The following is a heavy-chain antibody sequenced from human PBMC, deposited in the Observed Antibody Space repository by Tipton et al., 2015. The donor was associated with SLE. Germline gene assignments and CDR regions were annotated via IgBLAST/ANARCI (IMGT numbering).Heavy chain of an antibody. D-gene: IGHD2-21*01. CDR1: GGSISSSSFY. J-gene: IGHJ5*02. CDR2: INHGGST. V-gene: IGHV4-39*07. CDR3: ARAGGGDSNWFDP. Sequence: LRLSCTVSGGSISSSSFYWGWIRQPPGKGLEWIGEINHGGSTNYNPSLKSRVTISVDTSKNQFSLKLSSVTAADTAVYYCARAGGGDSNWFDPWGQGTLVTVSS.